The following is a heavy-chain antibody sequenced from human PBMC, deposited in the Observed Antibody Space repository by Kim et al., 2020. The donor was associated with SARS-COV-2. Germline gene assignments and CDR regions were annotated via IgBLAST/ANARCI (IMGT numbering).Heavy chain of an antibody. D-gene: IGHD6-6*01. CDR2: INHSGST. CDR3: ARVESSSYGMDV. CDR1: GGSFSGYY. V-gene: IGHV4-34*01. J-gene: IGHJ6*02. Sequence: SETLSLTCAVYGGSFSGYYWSWIRQPPGKGLEWIGEINHSGSTNYNPSLKSRVTISVDTSKNQFSLKLSSVTAADTAVYYCARVESSSYGMDVWGQGTTVTVSS.